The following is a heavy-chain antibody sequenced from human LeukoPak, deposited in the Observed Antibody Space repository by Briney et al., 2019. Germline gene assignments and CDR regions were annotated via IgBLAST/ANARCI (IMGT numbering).Heavy chain of an antibody. CDR2: IYYSGST. J-gene: IGHJ5*02. CDR3: ARDSRDYDFWSGYYRTNWFDP. CDR1: GGSISSYY. D-gene: IGHD3-3*01. V-gene: IGHV4-59*12. Sequence: SETLSLTCTVSGGSISSYYWSWIRQPPGKGLEWIGYIYYSGSTNYNPSLKSRVTISVETSKNQFSLKLSSVTAADTAVYYCARDSRDYDFWSGYYRTNWFDPWGQGTLVTVSS.